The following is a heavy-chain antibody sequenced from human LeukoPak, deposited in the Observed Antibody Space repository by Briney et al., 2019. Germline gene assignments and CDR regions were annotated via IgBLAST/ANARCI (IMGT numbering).Heavy chain of an antibody. CDR2: IKDDGSGE. D-gene: IGHD1-14*01. J-gene: IGHJ4*02. CDR3: ARDPVRRFDS. V-gene: IGHV3-7*05. Sequence: GRSLRLSCAASGFTFSAYGMTWVRQAPGKGLEWVASIKDDGSGEYYVDFVKGRFTISRDNAKNSLYLQLNSLRAEDTAVYYCARDPVRRFDSWGQGALVTASS. CDR1: GFTFSAYG.